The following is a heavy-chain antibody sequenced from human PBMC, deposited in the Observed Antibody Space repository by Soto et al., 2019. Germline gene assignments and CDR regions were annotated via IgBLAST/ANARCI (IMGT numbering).Heavy chain of an antibody. CDR2: ISAYNGNT. CDR1: GYTFTSYG. CDR3: ARDEVSESGGSYSDY. Sequence: GASVKVSCKASGYTFTSYGISWVRQAPGQGLEWMGWISAYNGNTNYAQKLQGRVTMTTDTSTSTAYMELRSLRSDNTAVYYCARDEVSESGGSYSDYWGQGTLVTVSS. D-gene: IGHD1-26*01. V-gene: IGHV1-18*01. J-gene: IGHJ4*02.